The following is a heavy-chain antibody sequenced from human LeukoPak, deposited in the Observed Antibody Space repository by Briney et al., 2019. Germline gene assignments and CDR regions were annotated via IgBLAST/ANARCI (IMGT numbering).Heavy chain of an antibody. V-gene: IGHV5-51*01. J-gene: IGHJ3*02. Sequence: GESLKISCKGSGYSFTSYWIGWVRQMPGKGLEWMGIIYPGDPDTRYSPSFQGQVTISADKSISTAYLQWSSLKASDTAMYYCASHTGYSSSRDAFDIWGQGTMVTVSS. D-gene: IGHD6-13*01. CDR3: ASHTGYSSSRDAFDI. CDR1: GYSFTSYW. CDR2: IYPGDPDT.